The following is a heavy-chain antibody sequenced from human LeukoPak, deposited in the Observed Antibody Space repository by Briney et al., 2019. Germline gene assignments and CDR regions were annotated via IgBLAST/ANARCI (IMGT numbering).Heavy chain of an antibody. J-gene: IGHJ4*02. CDR3: AKGYGGLGFDY. Sequence: GGSLRLSCAASGFTFSSYGMHWVRQAPGKGLEWVAVIWYDGSKKYYADSVKGRFTISRDNSKNTLYLQMNSLRAEDTAVYYCAKGYGGLGFDYWGQGTLVTVSS. CDR1: GFTFSSYG. V-gene: IGHV3-33*06. D-gene: IGHD4-23*01. CDR2: IWYDGSKK.